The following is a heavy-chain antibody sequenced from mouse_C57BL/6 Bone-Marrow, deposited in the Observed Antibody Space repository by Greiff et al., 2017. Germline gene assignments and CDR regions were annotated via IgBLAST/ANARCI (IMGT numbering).Heavy chain of an antibody. V-gene: IGHV1-39*01. J-gene: IGHJ4*01. CDR2: ISPNYGTI. D-gene: IGHD2-12*01. CDR3: ASGDLRPGYYAMGY. Sequence: VQLQQSGPELVKPGASVKLSCKASGYSFTDYNMNWVKQSNGKSLEWIGVISPNYGTISYNQKFKGKATLTVDQSSSTAYMQLNSLTSEDSAVYYCASGDLRPGYYAMGYWGQGTSVTVSS. CDR1: GYSFTDYN.